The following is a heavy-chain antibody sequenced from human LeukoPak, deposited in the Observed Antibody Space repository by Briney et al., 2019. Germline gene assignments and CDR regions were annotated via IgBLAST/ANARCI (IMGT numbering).Heavy chain of an antibody. CDR2: ISGSGGST. Sequence: PGGSLRLSCAASGFTFSSYAMSWVRQAPGKGLEWVSAISGSGGSTYYADSVKGRFTISRDNSKNTLYLQMNSLRAEDTAVYYCAKQKNYYDSSGYYRYFDLWGRGALVTVSS. J-gene: IGHJ2*01. V-gene: IGHV3-23*01. D-gene: IGHD3-22*01. CDR1: GFTFSSYA. CDR3: AKQKNYYDSSGYYRYFDL.